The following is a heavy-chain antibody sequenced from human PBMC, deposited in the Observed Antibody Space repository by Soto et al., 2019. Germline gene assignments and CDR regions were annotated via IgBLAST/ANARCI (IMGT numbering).Heavy chain of an antibody. CDR2: ISGSGGNT. D-gene: IGHD4-17*01. V-gene: IGHV3-23*01. CDR1: GFTFSSYA. Sequence: PGGSLRLSCAASGFTFSSYAMTWVRQAPGKGLEWVSVISGSGGNTYYADSVRGRFTISRDNSKNTLYLEMNSLRVEDTAVYYYAKVLFVYGDYDDYWGQGTLVTVSS. J-gene: IGHJ4*02. CDR3: AKVLFVYGDYDDY.